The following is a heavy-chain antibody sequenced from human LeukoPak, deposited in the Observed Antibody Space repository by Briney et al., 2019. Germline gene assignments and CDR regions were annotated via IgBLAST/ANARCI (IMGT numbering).Heavy chain of an antibody. J-gene: IGHJ4*02. CDR2: ISGSGGST. CDR1: GFTFSSYA. D-gene: IGHD2-15*01. CDR3: AKDHCSGGSCYSVYFDY. Sequence: GGSLRLSCAASGFTFSSYAMSWVRQAPGKGLEWVSAISGSGGSTYYADSVKGRFTISRDNSNNTLYLPMNSLRAEDTAVYYCAKDHCSGGSCYSVYFDYWGQGTLVTVSS. V-gene: IGHV3-23*01.